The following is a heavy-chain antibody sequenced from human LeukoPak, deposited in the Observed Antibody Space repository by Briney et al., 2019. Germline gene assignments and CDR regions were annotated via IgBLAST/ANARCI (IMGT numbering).Heavy chain of an antibody. D-gene: IGHD3-3*01. CDR1: GGSISSYY. CDR3: ARRRYDFWSGSPPGAFDI. J-gene: IGHJ3*02. V-gene: IGHV4-59*08. Sequence: SETLSLTCTVSGGSISSYYWSWIRRPPGKGLEWIGYIYYSGSTNYNPSLKSRVTISVDTSKNQFSLKLSSVTAADTAVYYCARRRYDFWSGSPPGAFDIWGQGTMVTVSS. CDR2: IYYSGST.